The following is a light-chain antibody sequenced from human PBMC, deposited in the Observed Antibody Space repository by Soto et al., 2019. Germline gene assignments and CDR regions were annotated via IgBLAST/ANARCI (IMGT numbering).Light chain of an antibody. CDR1: QSISGW. Sequence: DIQMTQSPSTLSASVEDRVTISCRASQSISGWLAGYQQNPGQAPKLLVYKASSLESGVPSRFSGSGSGTELTLTSSSLQPDAFASYFCQQYNGFPTFGQRPKVEIK. J-gene: IGKJ1*01. V-gene: IGKV1-5*03. CDR3: QQYNGFPT. CDR2: KAS.